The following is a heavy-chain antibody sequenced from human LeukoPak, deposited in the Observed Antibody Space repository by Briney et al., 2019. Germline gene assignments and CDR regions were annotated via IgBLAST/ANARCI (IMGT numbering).Heavy chain of an antibody. CDR2: INSDGSST. Sequence: PGGSLRLSCAASGFTFSSYWMHWVRQAPGKGLVWVSRINSDGSSTSYADSVKGRFTISRDNAKDTLYLQMNSLSAEDTAVYYCAREGIAVAGPLDYWGQGTLVTVSS. CDR3: AREGIAVAGPLDY. CDR1: GFTFSSYW. J-gene: IGHJ4*02. D-gene: IGHD6-19*01. V-gene: IGHV3-74*01.